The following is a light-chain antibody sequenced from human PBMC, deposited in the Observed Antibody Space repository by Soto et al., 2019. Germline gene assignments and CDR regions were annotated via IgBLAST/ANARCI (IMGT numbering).Light chain of an antibody. CDR1: QGISNY. CDR3: QKYDSAPPT. V-gene: IGKV1-27*01. J-gene: IGKJ1*01. Sequence: DIQMTQSPSSLSASVGDRVTITCRARQGISNYLAWYQQKPGKVPKLLIYAASTLQSGVPSRFSGSGSGTDFTLTISSLQAADVATYYCQKYDSAPPTFGQGTKVEI. CDR2: AAS.